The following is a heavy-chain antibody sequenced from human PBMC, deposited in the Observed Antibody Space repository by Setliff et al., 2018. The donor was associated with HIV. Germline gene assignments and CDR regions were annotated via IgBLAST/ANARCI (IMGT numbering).Heavy chain of an antibody. CDR3: ARVWAMQQVVPGY. Sequence: GGSLRLSCTASGFSFSAYYMGWVRQSPGKGLEWIAYISSPSTMFYADYVRGRFTISRDNSKNTLYLQMNSLRAEDTAVYYCARVWAMQQVVPGYWGQGALVTVSS. CDR1: GFSFSAYY. CDR2: ISSPSTM. V-gene: IGHV3-11*04. D-gene: IGHD6-6*01. J-gene: IGHJ4*02.